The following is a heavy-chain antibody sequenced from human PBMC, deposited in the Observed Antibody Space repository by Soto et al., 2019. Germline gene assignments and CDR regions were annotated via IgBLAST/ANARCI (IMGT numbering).Heavy chain of an antibody. D-gene: IGHD5-18*01. CDR3: AREAYSYGHRCFDY. Sequence: SVKVSCKTCGYTFTSEYMHWVRQAVGQGLEWMGIINPSGGSTSYAQKFQGRVTMTRDTSTSTVYMELSSLRSEDTAVYYCAREAYSYGHRCFDYWGQGTLVTVSS. CDR1: GYTFTSEY. J-gene: IGHJ4*02. V-gene: IGHV1-46*01. CDR2: INPSGGST.